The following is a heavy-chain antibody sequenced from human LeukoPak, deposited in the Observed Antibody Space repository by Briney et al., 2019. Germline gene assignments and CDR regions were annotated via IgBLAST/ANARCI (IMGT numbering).Heavy chain of an antibody. V-gene: IGHV3-64*01. J-gene: IGHJ4*02. D-gene: IGHD3-22*01. CDR1: GFSFSSSA. Sequence: GGSLRLSCAASGFSFSSSAMHWVRQAPGKGLEYVSAITNNGGYTYYANSVKGRFTISRDNSENTLYLQMGSLRTEDTAVYCAGASPDGFYDYWGQGTLVTVSS. CDR2: ITNNGGYT. CDR3: GASPDGFYDY.